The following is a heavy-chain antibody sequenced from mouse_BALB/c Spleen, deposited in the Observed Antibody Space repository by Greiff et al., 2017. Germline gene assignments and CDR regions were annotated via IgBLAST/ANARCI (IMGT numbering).Heavy chain of an antibody. CDR2: INPYNGDT. CDR1: GYSFTGYF. V-gene: IGHV1-20*02. D-gene: IGHD4-1*01. CDR3: ARGGLTETAWFAY. J-gene: IGHJ3*01. Sequence: VQLKESGPELVKPGASVKISCKASGYSFTGYFMNWVMQSHGKSLEWIGRINPYNGDTFYNQKFKGKATLTVDKSSSTAHMELRSLASEDSAVYYCARGGLTETAWFAYWGQGTLVTVSA.